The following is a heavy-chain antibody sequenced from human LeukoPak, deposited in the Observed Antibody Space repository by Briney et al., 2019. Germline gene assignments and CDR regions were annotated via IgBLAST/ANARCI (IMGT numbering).Heavy chain of an antibody. V-gene: IGHV1-2*02. CDR3: ARDLCHGGSCFHFDS. D-gene: IGHD2-15*01. J-gene: IGHJ4*02. CDR1: GYTFTAYY. CDR2: IHPRRGDT. Sequence: ASVKVSCKASGYTFTAYYIHWVRQAPGQGLEWMGWIHPRRGDTNYAQKFQGRVTMTRDTSVNTVHMELNRLRSDDTAVYYCARDLCHGGSCFHFDSWGQGTLVTVSS.